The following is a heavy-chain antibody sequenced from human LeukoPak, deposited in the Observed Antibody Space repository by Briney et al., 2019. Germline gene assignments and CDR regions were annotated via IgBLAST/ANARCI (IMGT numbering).Heavy chain of an antibody. D-gene: IGHD4-17*01. CDR1: DDSFSSHY. J-gene: IGHJ3*02. V-gene: IGHV4-59*11. CDR2: ISYIGSN. CDR3: ARDLVTVTKGFDI. Sequence: SETLSLTCAVSDDSFSSHYWTWNRQPPGKGLEWIRYISYIGSNNYNPSLKSRVTISIDPSKNQFSLKLSSVTAADTAVYYCARDLVTVTKGFDIWGQGTMVSVSS.